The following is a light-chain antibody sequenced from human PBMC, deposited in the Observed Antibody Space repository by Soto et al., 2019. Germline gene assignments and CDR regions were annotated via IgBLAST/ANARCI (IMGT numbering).Light chain of an antibody. Sequence: ELVLTQSPGTLSLSPGERATLSCRASQIVNSDCLASYQQRPGQTPRLLIYGASSRATGIPDRFSGSGSGTDFTLTISRLEPEDFAVYYCHEYENSPQTFGQGTKVEIK. CDR1: QIVNSDC. CDR2: GAS. V-gene: IGKV3-20*01. J-gene: IGKJ1*01. CDR3: HEYENSPQT.